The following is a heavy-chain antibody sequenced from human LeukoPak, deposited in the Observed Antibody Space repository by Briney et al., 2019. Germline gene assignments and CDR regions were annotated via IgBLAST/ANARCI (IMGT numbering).Heavy chain of an antibody. J-gene: IGHJ5*02. Sequence: QPGGSLRLSCAASGFTFSSYGMHWVRQAPGKGLEWVAFIRYDGSNKYYADSVKGRFTISRDNSKNTLYLQMNSLRAEDTAVYYCAKEPPQYYDFRSGFWFDPWGQGTLVTVSS. CDR3: AKEPPQYYDFRSGFWFDP. D-gene: IGHD3-3*01. CDR1: GFTFSSYG. V-gene: IGHV3-30*02. CDR2: IRYDGSNK.